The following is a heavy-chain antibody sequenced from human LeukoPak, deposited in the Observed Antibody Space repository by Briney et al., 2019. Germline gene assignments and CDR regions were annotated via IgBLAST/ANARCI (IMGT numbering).Heavy chain of an antibody. D-gene: IGHD3-9*01. CDR2: IKQDGSEK. CDR3: ARGGTELVIPTS. J-gene: IGHJ5*02. V-gene: IGHV3-7*01. Sequence: GGSLRLSCAASGFTFSSYWMSWVRQAPGKGLEWVANIKQDGSEKYYLDSVKGRFTISRDNAKNLLYLQMNRLRTEDTALYYCARGGTELVIPTSWGQGTLVTVSS. CDR1: GFTFSSYW.